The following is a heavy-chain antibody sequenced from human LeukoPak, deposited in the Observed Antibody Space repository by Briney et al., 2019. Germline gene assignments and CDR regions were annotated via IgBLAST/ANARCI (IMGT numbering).Heavy chain of an antibody. CDR3: ARASGYYYDSSGRRAFDI. V-gene: IGHV4-39*07. CDR1: GGSISSSSYY. CDR2: IYYSGST. Sequence: SETLSLTCTVSGGSISSSSYYWGWIRQPPGKGLEWIGSIYYSGSTYYNPSLKSRVTMSVDTSKNQFSLKLSSVTAADTAVYYCARASGYYYDSSGRRAFDIWSQGTMVTVSS. J-gene: IGHJ3*02. D-gene: IGHD3-22*01.